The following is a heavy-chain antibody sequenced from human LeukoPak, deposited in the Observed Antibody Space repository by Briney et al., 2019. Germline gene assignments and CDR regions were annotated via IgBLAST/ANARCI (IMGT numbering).Heavy chain of an antibody. CDR1: GYSFTSYW. CDR2: IYPGDSDT. CDR3: ARSPFEGYCSSTSCPYFDY. V-gene: IGHV5-51*01. Sequence: GESLKISCKGSGYSFTSYWIGWVRQMPGKGLKWMGIIYPGDSDTRYSPSFQGQVTISADKSISTAYLQWSSLKASDTAMYYCARSPFEGYCSSTSCPYFDYWGQGTLVTVSS. D-gene: IGHD2-2*01. J-gene: IGHJ4*02.